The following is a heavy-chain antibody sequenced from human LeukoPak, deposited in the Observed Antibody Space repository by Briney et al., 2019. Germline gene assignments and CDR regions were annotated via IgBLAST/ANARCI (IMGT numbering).Heavy chain of an antibody. CDR1: GFTFSSYA. Sequence: GVLRLSCAASGFTFSSYAMSWVRQAPGKGLEWVSAISGSGGSTYYADSVKGRFTISRDNSKNTLYLQMNSLRAEDTAVYYCAKDRGSSWLNWFDPWGQGTLVTVSS. CDR2: ISGSGGST. J-gene: IGHJ5*02. V-gene: IGHV3-23*01. D-gene: IGHD6-13*01. CDR3: AKDRGSSWLNWFDP.